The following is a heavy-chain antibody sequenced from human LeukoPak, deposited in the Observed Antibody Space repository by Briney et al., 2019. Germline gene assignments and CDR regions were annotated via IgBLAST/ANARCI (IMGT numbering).Heavy chain of an antibody. V-gene: IGHV4-39*01. CDR1: GGSISSSSYY. Sequence: KPSETLSLTCTVSGGSISSSSYYWGWIRQPPGKGLEWIGSIYYSGSTYYNPSLKSRVTISVDTSKNQFSLKLSSVTAVDTAVYYCARLVSDILTGYYKPQGYYFDYWGQGTLVTVSS. D-gene: IGHD3-9*01. J-gene: IGHJ4*02. CDR2: IYYSGST. CDR3: ARLVSDILTGYYKPQGYYFDY.